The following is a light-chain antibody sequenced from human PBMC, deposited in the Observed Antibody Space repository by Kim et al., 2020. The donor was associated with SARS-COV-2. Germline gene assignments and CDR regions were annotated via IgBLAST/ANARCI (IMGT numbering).Light chain of an antibody. CDR1: KGISNY. Sequence: ASVGDRVTIAGRASKGISNYVAWLQQKPGKAPKSLIYAASRLQSGVPSKCSGSGSGTDFTLTISSLQPEDFATYYCQQYNSYPPTFGQGTRLEIK. CDR2: AAS. CDR3: QQYNSYPPT. V-gene: IGKV1-16*02. J-gene: IGKJ5*01.